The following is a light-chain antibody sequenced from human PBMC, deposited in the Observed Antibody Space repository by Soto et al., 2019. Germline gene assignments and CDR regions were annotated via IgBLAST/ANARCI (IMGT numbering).Light chain of an antibody. J-gene: IGKJ1*01. CDR3: QHYNSYSEA. V-gene: IGKV1-27*01. CDR2: AAS. Sequence: DIQMAQSPSSLSASLGASGTITCRASQGISDYLAWYQQRPGKAPNLLIYAASTLQSGVPSRFSGSGSETELTLTISSLQPDDFATYYCQHYNSYSEAFGQGTKVDIK. CDR1: QGISDY.